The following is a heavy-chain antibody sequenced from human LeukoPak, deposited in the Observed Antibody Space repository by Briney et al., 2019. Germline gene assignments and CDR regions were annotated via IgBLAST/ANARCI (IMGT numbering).Heavy chain of an antibody. CDR3: ARSLYSHDAFDI. V-gene: IGHV4-39*07. Sequence: SETLSLTCTVSGGSISSSSYYWGWIRQPPGKGLEWIGSIYYSGSTYYNPSLKSRVTISVDTSKNQFSLKLSSVTAADTAVYYCARSLYSHDAFDIWGQGTMVTVSS. CDR2: IYYSGST. D-gene: IGHD6-13*01. CDR1: GGSISSSSYY. J-gene: IGHJ3*02.